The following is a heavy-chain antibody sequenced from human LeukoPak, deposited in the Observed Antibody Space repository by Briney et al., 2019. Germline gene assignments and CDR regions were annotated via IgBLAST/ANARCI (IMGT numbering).Heavy chain of an antibody. CDR1: GFTFSSYS. Sequence: PGGSLRLSCAASGFTFSSYSMNWVRQAPGKGLEWVSSISSSSSYIYYADSVKGRFTISRDNAKNSPYLQMNSLRAEDTAVYYCARDARGIAVALEKDYWGQGTLVTVSS. CDR3: ARDARGIAVALEKDY. D-gene: IGHD6-19*01. V-gene: IGHV3-21*01. CDR2: ISSSSSYI. J-gene: IGHJ4*02.